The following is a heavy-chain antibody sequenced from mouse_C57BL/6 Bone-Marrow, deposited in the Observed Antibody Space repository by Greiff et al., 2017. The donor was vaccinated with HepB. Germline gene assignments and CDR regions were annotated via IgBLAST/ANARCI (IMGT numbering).Heavy chain of an antibody. D-gene: IGHD2-3*01. CDR3: ARHDDGYYPAWFAY. Sequence: EVQLVESGGGLVQPGGSLKLSCAASGFTFSDYYMYWVRQTPEKRLEWVAYISNGGGSTYYPDTVKGRFTISGDNAKNTLYLPMSRLKSEDTAMYYCARHDDGYYPAWFAYWGQGTLVTVSA. CDR2: ISNGGGST. J-gene: IGHJ3*01. V-gene: IGHV5-12*01. CDR1: GFTFSDYY.